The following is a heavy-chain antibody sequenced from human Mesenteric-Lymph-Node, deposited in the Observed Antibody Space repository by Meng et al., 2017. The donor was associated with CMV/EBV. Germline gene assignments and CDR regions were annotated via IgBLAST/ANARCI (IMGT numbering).Heavy chain of an antibody. J-gene: IGHJ4*02. CDR2: ISYDGSDK. V-gene: IGHV3-30-3*01. Sequence: GGSLRLSCAASGFTFSSYAMHWVRQAPGKGLEWVAVISYDGSDKYYADSVKGRFTISRDNSKNTLYLQMNSLRAKDTAVYYCARDKYYDFWSDSYYFDYWGQGTLVTVSS. CDR3: ARDKYYDFWSDSYYFDY. D-gene: IGHD3-3*01. CDR1: GFTFSSYA.